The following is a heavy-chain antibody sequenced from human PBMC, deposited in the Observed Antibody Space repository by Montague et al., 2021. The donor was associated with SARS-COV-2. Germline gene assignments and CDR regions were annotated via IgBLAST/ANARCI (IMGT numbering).Heavy chain of an antibody. J-gene: IGHJ6*02. CDR1: GGSFSGYY. CDR3: ARASYYYCSGSYYAPCGMDV. V-gene: IGHV4-34*01. CDR2: INHSGST. Sequence: SETLSLTCAVYGGSFSGYYWSWSCQPPGKGLEWMGEINHSGSTNYNPSLKSRVTITVDTSKNQFSLNLSYVTAADTAVYYCARASYYYCSGSYYAPCGMDVWGQGTTATVSS. D-gene: IGHD3-10*01.